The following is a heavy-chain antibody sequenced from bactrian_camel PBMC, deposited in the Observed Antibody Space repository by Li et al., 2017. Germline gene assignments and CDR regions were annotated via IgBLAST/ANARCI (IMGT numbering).Heavy chain of an antibody. D-gene: IGHD4*01. CDR2: IDSDGTT. J-gene: IGHJ4*01. CDR3: VRDALWLARYYSTNDWAY. CDR1: GIITGPKC. Sequence: HVQLVESGGGSVQAGGSLKLSCSASGIITGPKCMAWFRQAPGKERGGVAAIDSDGTTAYADSVKGRFTVSADNAKKTLYLQMNNLKTEDTAVHYCVRDALWLARYYSTNDWAYWGQGTQVTVS. V-gene: IGHV3S53*01.